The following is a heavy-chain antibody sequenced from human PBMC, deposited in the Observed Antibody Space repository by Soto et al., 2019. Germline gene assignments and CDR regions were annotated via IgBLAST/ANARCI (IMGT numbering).Heavy chain of an antibody. CDR2: IYYSGST. CDR1: GGSISSGGYY. CDR3: ARALMGYYYGMDV. J-gene: IGHJ6*02. V-gene: IGHV4-31*03. D-gene: IGHD1-26*01. Sequence: SETLSLTCTVSGGSISSGGYYWSWIRQHPGKGLEWIGYIYYSGSTYYNPSLKSRVTISVDTSKNQFSLKLSSVTAADTAVYYCARALMGYYYGMDVWGQGTAVTVSS.